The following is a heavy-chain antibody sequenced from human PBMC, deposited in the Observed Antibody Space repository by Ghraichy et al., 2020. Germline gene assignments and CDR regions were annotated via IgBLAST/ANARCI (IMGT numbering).Heavy chain of an antibody. CDR2: INHSGST. D-gene: IGHD4-11*01. CDR3: ASRRQYSNYEVVFDY. J-gene: IGHJ4*02. CDR1: GGSFSGYY. Sequence: SETLSLTCAVYGGSFSGYYWSWIRQPPGKGLEWIGEINHSGSTNYNPSLKSRVTISVDTSKNQFSLKLSSVTAADTAVYYCASRRQYSNYEVVFDYWGQGTLVTVSS. V-gene: IGHV4-34*01.